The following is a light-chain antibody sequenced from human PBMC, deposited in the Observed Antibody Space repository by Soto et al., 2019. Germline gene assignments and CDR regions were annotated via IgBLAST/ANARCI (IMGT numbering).Light chain of an antibody. CDR1: SSDIGSYRF. V-gene: IGLV2-23*01. J-gene: IGLJ2*01. CDR3: CSYAGGSAMV. Sequence: QSALTQPASVSGSPGQSITISCTGTSSDIGSYRFVSWYQHHPGKAPKVVIYEGTKRPSGVSNRFSGSKSGSTASLTISGLQAEDEAAYYCCSYAGGSAMVFGGGTKVTVL. CDR2: EGT.